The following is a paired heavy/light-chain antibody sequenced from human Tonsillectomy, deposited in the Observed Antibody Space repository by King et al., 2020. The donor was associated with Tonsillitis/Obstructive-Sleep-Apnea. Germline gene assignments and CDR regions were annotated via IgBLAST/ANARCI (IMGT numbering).Light chain of an antibody. CDR2: YDS. V-gene: IGLV3-21*01. CDR1: NIGSKS. J-gene: IGLJ1*01. Sequence: SYVLTQPPSESVAPGKTARITCGGNNIGSKSVHWYQQKPGQAPVLVIYYDSDRPSGIPERFSGSNSGNTATLTISSVEAGDEADYYCQVWDSSSDYPYVFGTGTKVTVL. CDR3: QVWDSSSDYPYV.
Heavy chain of an antibody. Sequence: AASGFTFRSYNMNWVRQAPGKGLEWVSSITTSSSYIFYTDSVKGRFTVSRDNAKDSLYLQMNSLRVEDTAVYYCARASSQKEPTVLVPAVLDYWGQGTLVTVSS. CDR2: ITTSSSYI. CDR1: GFTFRSYN. J-gene: IGHJ4*02. D-gene: IGHD2-2*01. V-gene: IGHV3-21*01. CDR3: ARASSQKEPTVLVPAVLDY.